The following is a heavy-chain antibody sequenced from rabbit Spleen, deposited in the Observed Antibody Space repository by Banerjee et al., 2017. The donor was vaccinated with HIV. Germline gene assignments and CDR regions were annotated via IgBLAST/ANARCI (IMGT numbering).Heavy chain of an antibody. CDR2: IGPSSGTT. Sequence: QEQLVESGGGLVQPEGSLTLTCTASGFSFSYGYWLCWVRQAPGKGVEWIACIGPSSGTTYYADWAKGRFTISKTSSTTVTLQMTSLTAADTATYFCARHGDSDDRYFNLWGPGTLVTVS. CDR1: GFSFSYGYW. D-gene: IGHD2-1*01. V-gene: IGHV1S45*01. J-gene: IGHJ4*01. CDR3: ARHGDSDDRYFNL.